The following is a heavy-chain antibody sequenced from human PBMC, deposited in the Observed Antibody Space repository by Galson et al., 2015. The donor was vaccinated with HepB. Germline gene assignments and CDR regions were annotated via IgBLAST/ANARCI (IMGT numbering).Heavy chain of an antibody. Sequence: SLRLSCAASGFTFSSYWMHWVRQAPGKGLVWVSRINSDGSSTSYADSVKGRFTISRDNAKNTLYLQMNSLRAEDTAMYYCASGEYSSSGYLSPFDYWGQGTLVTVSS. CDR1: GFTFSSYW. D-gene: IGHD6-13*01. J-gene: IGHJ4*02. CDR2: INSDGSST. CDR3: ASGEYSSSGYLSPFDY. V-gene: IGHV3-74*01.